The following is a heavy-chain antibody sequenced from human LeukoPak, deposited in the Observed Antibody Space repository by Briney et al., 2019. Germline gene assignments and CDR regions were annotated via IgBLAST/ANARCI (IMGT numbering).Heavy chain of an antibody. J-gene: IGHJ4*02. CDR1: EFTFTDYY. V-gene: IGHV3-11*01. CDR3: ARGGGYGSGSHYYFDY. CDR2: ISISGTTI. Sequence: GGSLRLSCAASEFTFTDYYMSWIRQAPGKGLEWLSYISISGTTIYYTDSVKGRFTVSSDNAKNSLYLQMNSLGAEDTAVYYCARGGGYGSGSHYYFDYWGQGTVVTVSS. D-gene: IGHD3-10*01.